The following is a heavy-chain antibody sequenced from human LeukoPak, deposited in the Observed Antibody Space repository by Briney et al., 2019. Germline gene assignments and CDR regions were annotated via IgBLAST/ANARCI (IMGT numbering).Heavy chain of an antibody. CDR2: IIPIFGTA. CDR1: GYTFTDFS. J-gene: IGHJ5*02. D-gene: IGHD6-13*01. CDR3: ARSALISGYSSSSWFDP. Sequence: ASVKVSCKTSGYTFTDFSTHWVRQAPGQGLEWMGGIIPIFGTANYAQKFQGRVTITADESTSTAYMELSSLRSEDTAVYYCARSALISGYSSSSWFDPWGQGTLVTVSS. V-gene: IGHV1-69*13.